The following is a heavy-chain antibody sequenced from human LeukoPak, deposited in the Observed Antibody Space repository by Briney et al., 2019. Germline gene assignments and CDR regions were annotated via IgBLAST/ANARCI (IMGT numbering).Heavy chain of an antibody. D-gene: IGHD2-2*01. CDR3: ARVADIVVVPAEYYYGMDV. CDR2: INHSGST. Sequence: PSETLSLTCAVYGGSFSGYYWSWIRQPPGKGLEWIGEINHSGSTNYNPSLKSRVTISVYTSKNQFSLKLSSVTAADTAVYYCARVADIVVVPAEYYYGMDVWGQGTTVTVPS. V-gene: IGHV4-34*01. J-gene: IGHJ6*02. CDR1: GGSFSGYY.